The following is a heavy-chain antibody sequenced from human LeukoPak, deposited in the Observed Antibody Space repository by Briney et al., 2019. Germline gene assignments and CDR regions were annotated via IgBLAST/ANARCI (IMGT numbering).Heavy chain of an antibody. CDR3: ARHIVLMVYAPNWFDP. CDR1: GGSVNSVTYY. Sequence: SETLSLTCAVSGGSVNSVTYYWAWVRQPPGTGLEWLGSIYQGESTYSNPSLESRVSMSVDTSKNQFSLRLTSVTAADTAVYYCARHIVLMVYAPNWFDPWGQGTLVTVSS. J-gene: IGHJ5*02. CDR2: IYQGEST. D-gene: IGHD2-8*01. V-gene: IGHV4-39*01.